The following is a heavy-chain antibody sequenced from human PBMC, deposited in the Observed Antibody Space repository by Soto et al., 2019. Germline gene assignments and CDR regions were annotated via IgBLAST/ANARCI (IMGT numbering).Heavy chain of an antibody. J-gene: IGHJ4*02. CDR2: IHPSGGGT. D-gene: IGHD2-21*02. V-gene: IGHV1-46*02. CDR3: ARGGHIAVVTASFDN. CDR1: GYTFNTYY. Sequence: QVQLVQSGAEVRKPGASVKVSCKPSGYTFNTYYLHWLRQAPGQALEWLGVIHPSGGGTTYAQKFLGIVTVTRDTSTTTVFMELSSRRSDDTAVYYCARGGHIAVVTASFDNWGQGTLVTVSS.